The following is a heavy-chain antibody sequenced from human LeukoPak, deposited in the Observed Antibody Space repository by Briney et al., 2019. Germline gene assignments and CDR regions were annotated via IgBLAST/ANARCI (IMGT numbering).Heavy chain of an antibody. CDR2: INHSGST. V-gene: IGHV4-34*01. Sequence: TSETLSLTCAVYGGSFSGYYWSWIRQPPGKGLEWIGEINHSGSTNYNPSLKSRVTISVDTSKNRFSLKLSSVTAADTAVYYCARGRVVVTYNWFDPWGQGTLVTVSS. D-gene: IGHD2-21*02. CDR1: GGSFSGYY. CDR3: ARGRVVVTYNWFDP. J-gene: IGHJ5*02.